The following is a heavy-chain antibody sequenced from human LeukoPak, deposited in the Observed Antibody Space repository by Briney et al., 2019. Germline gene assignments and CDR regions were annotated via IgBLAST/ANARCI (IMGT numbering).Heavy chain of an antibody. J-gene: IGHJ6*02. CDR2: ISYDGSKI. Sequence: PGGSLRLSCAASGFTFSSYGIHWVRQAPGKGLEWVAVISYDGSKIYYADSVKGRFTISRDNSKNTLYLQMNSLRAEDTAVYYCAIRMYNWNYVSMITFGGVIPEDVWGQGTTVTVSS. CDR1: GFTFSSYG. V-gene: IGHV3-30*03. D-gene: IGHD3-16*02. CDR3: AIRMYNWNYVSMITFGGVIPEDV.